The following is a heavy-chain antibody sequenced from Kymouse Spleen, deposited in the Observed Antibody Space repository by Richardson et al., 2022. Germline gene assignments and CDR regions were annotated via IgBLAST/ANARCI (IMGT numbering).Heavy chain of an antibody. CDR1: GFTFSSYG. J-gene: IGHJ6*02. D-gene: IGHD1-7*01. CDR2: IWYDGSNK. Sequence: QVQLVESGGGVVQPGRSLRLSCAASGFTFSSYGMHWVRQAPGKGLEWVAVIWYDGSNKYYADSVKGRFTISRDNSKNTLYLQMNSLRAEDTAVYYCARDLNWNYALYYYYGMDVWGQGTTVTVSS. CDR3: ARDLNWNYALYYYYGMDV. V-gene: IGHV3-33*01.